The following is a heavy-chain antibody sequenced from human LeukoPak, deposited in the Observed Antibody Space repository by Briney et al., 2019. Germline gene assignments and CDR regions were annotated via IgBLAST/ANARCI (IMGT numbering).Heavy chain of an antibody. CDR1: GFTFSRHS. D-gene: IGHD3-10*01. CDR2: ISGSGTI. CDR3: ARVSIVDYYASGSYQHFDF. V-gene: IGHV3-48*01. Sequence: PGGSLRLSCAASGFTFSRHSMNWVRQAPGKGLEWVSYISGSGTIYYADSVKGRFTISRDIGKNSLYLLMNSLRAEDTAVYYCARVSIVDYYASGSYQHFDFWGQGTLVTVSS. J-gene: IGHJ4*02.